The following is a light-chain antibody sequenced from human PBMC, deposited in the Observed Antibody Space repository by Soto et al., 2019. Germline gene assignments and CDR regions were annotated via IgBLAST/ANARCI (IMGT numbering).Light chain of an antibody. CDR2: GAS. CDR1: QSVYNNY. CDR3: QRYGSSPPHT. Sequence: EIVLTQSPGTLSLSPGEGATLSCRASQSVYNNYLAWYQQKPGQAPRLLISGASIRSTGSPDRFSGCGSGTDFTLTISRLESEDFAVYYYQRYGSSPPHTFGHGTKLEIK. V-gene: IGKV3-20*01. J-gene: IGKJ2*01.